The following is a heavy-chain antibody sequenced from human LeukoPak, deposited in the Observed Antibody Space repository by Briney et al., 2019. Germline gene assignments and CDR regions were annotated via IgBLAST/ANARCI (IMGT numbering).Heavy chain of an antibody. CDR3: ARDRGSSTTFFDI. CDR2: IYSDENYT. D-gene: IGHD2-2*01. V-gene: IGHV3-74*03. CDR1: GLTFSTHW. J-gene: IGHJ3*02. Sequence: GGSLRLSCAASGLTFSTHWMHWVRQAPGKGLVWVSRIYSDENYTTYADSVKGRFTISRDNAKNTLYLQMSSLRAEDTAVYYCARDRGSSTTFFDIWGQGTMVTVSS.